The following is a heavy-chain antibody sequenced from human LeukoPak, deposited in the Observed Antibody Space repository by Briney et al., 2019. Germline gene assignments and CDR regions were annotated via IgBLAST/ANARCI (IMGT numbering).Heavy chain of an antibody. Sequence: PSETLSLTCTVSGGSISSSSYYWGWIRQPPGKGLEWIGSIYYSGSTYYNPSLKSRVTISVGTSKNQFSLKLSSVTAADTAVYYCARGAGYCSSTSCYAGGLDYWGQGTLVTVSS. J-gene: IGHJ4*02. D-gene: IGHD2-2*01. CDR3: ARGAGYCSSTSCYAGGLDY. CDR2: IYYSGST. V-gene: IGHV4-39*01. CDR1: GGSISSSSYY.